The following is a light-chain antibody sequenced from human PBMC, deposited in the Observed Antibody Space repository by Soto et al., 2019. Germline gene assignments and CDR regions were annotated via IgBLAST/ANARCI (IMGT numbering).Light chain of an antibody. V-gene: IGKV1-5*01. J-gene: IGKJ1*01. CDR2: DAS. Sequence: EIQMTQVSSTLSEPVGAVVTITCRASQSISSWLAWYQQKPGKAPKLLIYDASSLESGVPSRFSGSGSGTEFTLTISSLQPDDFATYYCQKYNSYSWTFGQGTTVDIK. CDR1: QSISSW. CDR3: QKYNSYSWT.